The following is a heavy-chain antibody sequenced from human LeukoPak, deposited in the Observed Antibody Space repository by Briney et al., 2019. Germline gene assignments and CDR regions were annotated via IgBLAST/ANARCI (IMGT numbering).Heavy chain of an antibody. D-gene: IGHD3-22*01. J-gene: IGHJ4*02. V-gene: IGHV4-38-2*01. CDR1: GFSISSNYN. CDR2: IYDSGNT. Sequence: SETLCLTCAASGFSISSNYNWCWIRQPPEKLPDWIGTIYDSGNTYYNPSLKSRVTISVDTSKNQFSLKLSSVTAADTAVYYCARSPDSPDYFDSSGYDYWGQGTLVTVSS. CDR3: ARSPDSPDYFDSSGYDY.